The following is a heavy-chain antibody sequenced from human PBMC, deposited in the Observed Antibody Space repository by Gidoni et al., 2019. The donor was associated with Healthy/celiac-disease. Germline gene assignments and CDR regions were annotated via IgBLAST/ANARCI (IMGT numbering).Heavy chain of an antibody. CDR2: IYYSGST. CDR1: GGSISSYY. Sequence: QVQLQESGPGLVKPSETLSLTCTVSGGSISSYYWRWIRQPPGKGLEWIGYIYYSGSTNYNPSLKSRVTISVDTSKNQFSLKLSSVTAADTAVYYCARYLYYYDSSGYYYEYFDYWGQGTLVTVSS. D-gene: IGHD3-22*01. CDR3: ARYLYYYDSSGYYYEYFDY. V-gene: IGHV4-59*01. J-gene: IGHJ4*02.